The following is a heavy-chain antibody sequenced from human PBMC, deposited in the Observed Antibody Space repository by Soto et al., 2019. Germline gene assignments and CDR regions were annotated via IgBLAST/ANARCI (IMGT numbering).Heavy chain of an antibody. D-gene: IGHD3-22*01. Sequence: GESLKISCKGSGYSFTSYWIGWVRQMPGKGLEWMGIIYPGDSDTRYSPSFQGQVTISADKSISTAYLQWSSLKASDTAMYYCARPTYYYDSSGPRYYCMDVWGQGTTVTVS. CDR1: GYSFTSYW. CDR3: ARPTYYYDSSGPRYYCMDV. CDR2: IYPGDSDT. V-gene: IGHV5-51*01. J-gene: IGHJ6*02.